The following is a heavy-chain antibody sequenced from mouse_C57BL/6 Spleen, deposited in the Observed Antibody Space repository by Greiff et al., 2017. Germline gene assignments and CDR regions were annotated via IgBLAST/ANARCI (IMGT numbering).Heavy chain of an antibody. CDR1: GFTFSSYG. V-gene: IGHV5-6*01. J-gene: IGHJ2*01. CDR3: ARHYYGFDY. D-gene: IGHD1-1*01. CDR2: ISSGGSYT. Sequence: VQLKESGGDLVKPGGSLKLSCAASGFTFSSYGMSWVRQTPDKRLEWVATISSGGSYTYYPDSVKGRFTISRDNAKNTLYLHMSSLKSEDTAMYYCARHYYGFDYWGQGTTLTVSS.